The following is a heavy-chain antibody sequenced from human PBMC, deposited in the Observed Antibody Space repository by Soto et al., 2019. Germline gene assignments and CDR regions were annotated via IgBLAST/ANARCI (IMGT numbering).Heavy chain of an antibody. CDR2: IYTTGAT. CDR3: ARTAISATPYFDN. CDR1: GDSISNLY. J-gene: IGHJ4*02. V-gene: IGHV4-4*07. D-gene: IGHD2-15*01. Sequence: ETLSLSCPVSGDSISNLYWSWIRQPAGKGLEWIGRIYTTGATNYNPSLKSRVAMSVDTSKRQFSLTMTSVTAADTAVYYCARTAISATPYFDNWGQGTLVTVSS.